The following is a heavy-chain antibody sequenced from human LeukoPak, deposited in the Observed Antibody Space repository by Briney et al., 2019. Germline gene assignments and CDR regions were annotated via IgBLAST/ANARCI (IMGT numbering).Heavy chain of an antibody. CDR3: ARVNLPGGYTV. Sequence: SSETLSLTCTVSGGSISSYYWSWIRQPPGKGLKWIGYIYYSGSTNYNPSLKSRVTISVDTSKNQFSLKLSSVTAADTAVYYCARVNLPGGYTVWGRGTLVTVSS. D-gene: IGHD5-12*01. J-gene: IGHJ4*02. CDR1: GGSISSYY. V-gene: IGHV4-59*01. CDR2: IYYSGST.